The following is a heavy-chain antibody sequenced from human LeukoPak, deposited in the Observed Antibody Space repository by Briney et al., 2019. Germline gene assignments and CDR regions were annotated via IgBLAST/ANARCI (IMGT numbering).Heavy chain of an antibody. CDR1: GFTVRSNY. V-gene: IGHV3-53*01. CDR3: ARDRTPNGMDV. J-gene: IGHJ6*04. Sequence: PGGSLRLSCAASGFTVRSNYMSWVRQAPGKGLEWVSVIYSGGSTYYADSVKGRFTISRDNSKNTLYLQMNSLRAEDTAVYYCARDRTPNGMDVWGKGTTVTVSS. CDR2: IYSGGST.